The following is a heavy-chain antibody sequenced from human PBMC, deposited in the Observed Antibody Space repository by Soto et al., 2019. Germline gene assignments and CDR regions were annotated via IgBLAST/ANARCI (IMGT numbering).Heavy chain of an antibody. J-gene: IGHJ6*02. D-gene: IGHD2-2*01. V-gene: IGHV3-15*01. CDR2: SKSITDGGTT. Sequence: EVQLVDSGGGWVKPGGSLRLSCAASGITFSHAWMTLVRQAPGKGQEWVGRSKSITDGGTTDYAAHVKGRFTISRDDSKDTLYLRLTNVQAEDTAISHCSTDSADSVEVPATFGCDVWGQGTTVTVSS. CDR1: GITFSHAW. CDR3: STDSADSVEVPATFGCDV.